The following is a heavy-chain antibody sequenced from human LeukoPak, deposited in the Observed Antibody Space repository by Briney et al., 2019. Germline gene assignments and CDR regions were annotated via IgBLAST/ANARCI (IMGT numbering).Heavy chain of an antibody. CDR2: IKQDGSDK. D-gene: IGHD6-19*01. CDR1: GFIFSNYW. CDR3: ARDRDGSGWVELDY. Sequence: GGSLRLSCAASGFIFSNYWMNWVRQAPGKGLEWVASIKQDGSDKYYVDSVRGRFTISRDNVKNSLYLQMNSPRAEDTAVYYCARDRDGSGWVELDYWGQGTLVTVSS. V-gene: IGHV3-7*01. J-gene: IGHJ4*02.